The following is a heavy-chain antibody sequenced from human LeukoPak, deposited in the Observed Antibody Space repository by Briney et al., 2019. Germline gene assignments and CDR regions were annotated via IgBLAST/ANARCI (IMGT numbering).Heavy chain of an antibody. Sequence: GGSLRLSCAASGFTFSSYSMNWVRQAPGKGLEWASSISSSSSYIYYADSVKGRFTISRDNAKNSLYLQMNSLRAEDTAVYYCARVHIAAPVIDYWGQGTLVTVSS. CDR2: ISSSSSYI. CDR1: GFTFSSYS. V-gene: IGHV3-21*01. D-gene: IGHD6-13*01. CDR3: ARVHIAAPVIDY. J-gene: IGHJ4*02.